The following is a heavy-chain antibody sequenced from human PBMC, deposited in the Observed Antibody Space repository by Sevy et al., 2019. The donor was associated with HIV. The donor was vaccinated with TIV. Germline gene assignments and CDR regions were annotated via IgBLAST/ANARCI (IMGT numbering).Heavy chain of an antibody. J-gene: IGHJ5*02. CDR1: GFTFSTYP. Sequence: GGSLRLSCAGSGFTFSTYPMHWVRQSPGKGLEWVTVISYDGSSKYYADSVKGRFTISRDNAKNSLYLQMNSLRAEDTAVYYCARGRLAYTGWFDPWGQGTLVTVSS. CDR2: ISYDGSSK. D-gene: IGHD2-2*02. V-gene: IGHV3-30-3*01. CDR3: ARGRLAYTGWFDP.